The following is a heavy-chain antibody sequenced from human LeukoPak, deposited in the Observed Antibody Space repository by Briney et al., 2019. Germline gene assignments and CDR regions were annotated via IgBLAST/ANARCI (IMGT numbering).Heavy chain of an antibody. CDR3: AKDYWYSGAVPQPVIS. CDR1: GFTFSTYA. D-gene: IGHD1-26*01. V-gene: IGHV3-23*01. Sequence: PGGSLRLSCVASGFTFSTYAMGWVRQVPGKGLEWVSGIRGSGENTYYADSVTGRFTISRDNSENTLFLQMNSLRAEDTAFYYCAKDYWYSGAVPQPVISWGQGTLVTVSS. J-gene: IGHJ5*02. CDR2: IRGSGENT.